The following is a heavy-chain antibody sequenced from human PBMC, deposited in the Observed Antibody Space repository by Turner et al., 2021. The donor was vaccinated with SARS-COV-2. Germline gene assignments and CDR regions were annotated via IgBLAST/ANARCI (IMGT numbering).Heavy chain of an antibody. CDR2: ISGSGGSQ. J-gene: IGHJ3*02. D-gene: IGHD6-19*01. V-gene: IGHV3-23*01. CDR1: GFTFGSYA. Sequence: EVQLLESGGGLVQPGGSLRLSCAASGFTFGSYALSWPRQSPGRGLEWVSAISGSGGSQFYADSVKGRFTISRDDSKNTLYLQMNSLRAEDTAVYYCAKDIRTTPIAVAGRGAFDIWGQGTMVTVSS. CDR3: AKDIRTTPIAVAGRGAFDI.